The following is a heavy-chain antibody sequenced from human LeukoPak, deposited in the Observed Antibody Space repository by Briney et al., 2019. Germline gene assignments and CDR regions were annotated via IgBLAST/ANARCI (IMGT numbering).Heavy chain of an antibody. CDR3: ARDISGYYYFDY. J-gene: IGHJ4*02. V-gene: IGHV3-33*08. CDR1: GFTFSSYG. D-gene: IGHD3-22*01. Sequence: PGGSLRLSCGASGFTFSSYGMHWVRQAPGKGLEWVAVIWYDGSNKYYADSVKGRFIISRDNSKNTLYLQMNSLRAEDTAVYYCARDISGYYYFDYWGQGTLVTVSS. CDR2: IWYDGSNK.